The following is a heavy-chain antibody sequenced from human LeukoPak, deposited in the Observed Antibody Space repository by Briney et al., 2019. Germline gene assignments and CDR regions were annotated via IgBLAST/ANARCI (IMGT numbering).Heavy chain of an antibody. D-gene: IGHD3-10*01. Sequence: GESLKISCKGSGYSFTNYWIGWVRQMPGKGLEWMGIIYPGDSHTRYSPSFQGQVTISADKSTSTAYLQRSSLEASTTAMSYCARHXMXYYGSGSPFDPWGQGTLVTVSS. V-gene: IGHV5-51*01. CDR3: ARHXMXYYGSGSPFDP. J-gene: IGHJ5*02. CDR1: GYSFTNYW. CDR2: IYPGDSHT.